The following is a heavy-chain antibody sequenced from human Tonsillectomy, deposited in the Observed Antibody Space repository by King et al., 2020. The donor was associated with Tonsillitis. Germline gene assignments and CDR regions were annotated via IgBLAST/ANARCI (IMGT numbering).Heavy chain of an antibody. Sequence: VQLVESGGGLVQPGGSRRLSCAASGFTFSSYCRHWVRQAPGKGLVWGSRINSDGRGTRYADSVKDRFTISRDDAKNPLYLQMNSLRAEDTAVYYCARDPWDYWGQGTLVTVSS. CDR3: ARDPWDY. J-gene: IGHJ4*02. CDR2: INSDGRGT. V-gene: IGHV3-74*01. CDR1: GFTFSSYC.